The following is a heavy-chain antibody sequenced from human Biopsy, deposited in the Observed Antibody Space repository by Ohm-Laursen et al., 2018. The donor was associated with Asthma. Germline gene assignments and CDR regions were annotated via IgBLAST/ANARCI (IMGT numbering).Heavy chain of an antibody. Sequence: ASVKVSCKISGYSLTDLSMHWVRQAPGQGLEWMGGHDHEEGGTVNARRFQGRVTMTEDTSTDTAYMELGSLSSDDTAVYYCASDFPKDYVRYNFQFWGQGTLVTASS. V-gene: IGHV1-24*01. CDR1: GYSLTDLS. CDR3: ASDFPKDYVRYNFQF. J-gene: IGHJ4*02. CDR2: HDHEEGGT. D-gene: IGHD4-17*01.